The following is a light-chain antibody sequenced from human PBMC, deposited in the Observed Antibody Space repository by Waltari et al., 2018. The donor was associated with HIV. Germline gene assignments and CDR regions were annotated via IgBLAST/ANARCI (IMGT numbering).Light chain of an antibody. V-gene: IGKV1-17*01. CDR3: LQHNSYPYT. Sequence: DIQMTQSPFSLSASVGDRVTITCRASQDISVDLGWYQQKPGKAPKRLIYGASNLESGVPSRFSGSRSGTEFTLTISSLQPEDFATYCCLQHNSYPYTFGQGTKLDIK. CDR2: GAS. J-gene: IGKJ2*01. CDR1: QDISVD.